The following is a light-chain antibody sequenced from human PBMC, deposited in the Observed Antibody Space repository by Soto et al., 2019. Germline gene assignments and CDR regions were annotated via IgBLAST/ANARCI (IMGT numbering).Light chain of an antibody. CDR2: EVS. J-gene: IGLJ1*01. CDR1: SSDVGGYNY. Sequence: QSVLTQPPSASGSAGQSVTISCTGTSSDVGGYNYVSWYQQHPGKAPKLMIYEVSKRPSGVPDRFSGSKSGNTASLTVSGLQAEDEADYYCSSYAGSNNFNVFGTGTKVTVL. V-gene: IGLV2-8*01. CDR3: SSYAGSNNFNV.